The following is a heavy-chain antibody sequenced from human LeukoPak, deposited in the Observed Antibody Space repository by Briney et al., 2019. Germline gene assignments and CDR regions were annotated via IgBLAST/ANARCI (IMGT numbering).Heavy chain of an antibody. Sequence: SETLSLTCTVSGYSISSGYYWGWIRQPPGKGLEWIGSIYYSGSTYYNPSLKSRVTISVDTSKNQFSLKLSSVTAADTAVYYCARSLWKGNWFDPWGQGTLVTVSS. CDR2: IYYSGST. J-gene: IGHJ5*02. CDR3: ARSLWKGNWFDP. CDR1: GYSISSGYY. V-gene: IGHV4-38-2*02. D-gene: IGHD1-1*01.